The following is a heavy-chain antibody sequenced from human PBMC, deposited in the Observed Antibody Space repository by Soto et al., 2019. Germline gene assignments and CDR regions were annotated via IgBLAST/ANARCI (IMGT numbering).Heavy chain of an antibody. V-gene: IGHV4-59*01. Sequence: QVQLQESGPGLVKPSETLSLTCTVSGASISTYYWSWIRQPPGKGLEWIGYIYYSGSTNYNPSLKSRVTISVDTSKNQFSLKLSSVTAADTAVYYCARSRGGYFDYWGQGTLVTFSS. J-gene: IGHJ4*02. CDR3: ARSRGGYFDY. D-gene: IGHD3-22*01. CDR2: IYYSGST. CDR1: GASISTYY.